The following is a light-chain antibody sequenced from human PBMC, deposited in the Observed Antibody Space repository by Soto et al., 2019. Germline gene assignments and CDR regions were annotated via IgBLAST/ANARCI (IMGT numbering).Light chain of an antibody. CDR1: SSDVGGYNF. Sequence: QSVLTQPASVSGSPGQSITISCTGTSSDVGGYNFVSWYQQHPGKVPKLMIYEVNNRPSGVSNRFSGSKSGNTASLTISGLQAEDEADYFCSSYTSSSTPYVFGTVTKLTVL. CDR2: EVN. V-gene: IGLV2-14*01. J-gene: IGLJ1*01. CDR3: SSYTSSSTPYV.